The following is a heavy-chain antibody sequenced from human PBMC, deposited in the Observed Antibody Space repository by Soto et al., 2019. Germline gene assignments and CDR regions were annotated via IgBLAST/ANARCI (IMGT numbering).Heavy chain of an antibody. CDR3: ARDRRDGYRGPNWFDP. V-gene: IGHV4-31*03. CDR1: GGSISSGGYY. D-gene: IGHD5-12*01. J-gene: IGHJ5*02. Sequence: LSLTCTVSGGSISSGGYYWSWIRQHPGKGLEWIGYIYYSGSTYYNPSLKSRVTISVDTSKNQFSLKLSSVTAADTAVYYCARDRRDGYRGPNWFDPWGQGTLVTVSS. CDR2: IYYSGST.